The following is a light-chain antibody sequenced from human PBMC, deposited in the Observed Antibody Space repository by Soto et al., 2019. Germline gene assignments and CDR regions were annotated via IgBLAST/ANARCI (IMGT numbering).Light chain of an antibody. CDR3: FSYTTSTTNV. CDR2: EVN. CDR1: SSDIGGYNF. J-gene: IGLJ1*01. V-gene: IGLV2-14*01. Sequence: QSALTQAASVSGSPGQSITISCVGTSSDIGGYNFVSWYQQHPGKDPKLMIFEVNKRPSGVSNPFSGSKSGNTSSLTISGLQDEDEADYFCFSYTTSTTNVFGTGTKVTVL.